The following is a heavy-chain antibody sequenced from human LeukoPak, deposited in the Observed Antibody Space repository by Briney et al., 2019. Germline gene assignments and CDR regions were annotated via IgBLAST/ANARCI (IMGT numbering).Heavy chain of an antibody. CDR2: INPNSGGT. J-gene: IGHJ4*02. V-gene: IGHV1-2*02. Sequence: ASVKVSCKASGYTFTSYGISWVRQAPGQGLEWMGWINPNSGGTNYAQKFQGRVTMTRDTSISTAYMDLSSLRSDDTAVYYCARDKSGNWSPFDYWGQGTLVTVSS. CDR3: ARDKSGNWSPFDY. CDR1: GYTFTSYG. D-gene: IGHD1-20*01.